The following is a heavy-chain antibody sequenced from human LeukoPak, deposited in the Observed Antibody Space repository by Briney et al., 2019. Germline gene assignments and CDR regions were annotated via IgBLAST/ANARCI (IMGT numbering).Heavy chain of an antibody. Sequence: PGGSLRLSCAASRFIFSNYAMHWVRQAPGKGLDWVAVISYHGRDQFYADSVKGRFTISRDSSKDTLYLQMNSLRAEDTAVYYCARGPYYYDNSGYYSDNAFDIWGQGTMDTVSS. CDR2: ISYHGRDQ. CDR1: RFIFSNYA. CDR3: ARGPYYYDNSGYYSDNAFDI. D-gene: IGHD3-22*01. J-gene: IGHJ3*02. V-gene: IGHV3-30*04.